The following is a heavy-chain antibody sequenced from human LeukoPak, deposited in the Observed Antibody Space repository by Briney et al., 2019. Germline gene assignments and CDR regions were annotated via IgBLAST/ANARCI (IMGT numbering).Heavy chain of an antibody. CDR3: AKSGSSYDSPFDY. CDR1: GGSVSSGSYY. V-gene: IGHV4-61*01. J-gene: IGHJ4*02. D-gene: IGHD1-26*01. Sequence: SETLSLTCTVSGGSVSSGSYYWSWIRRPPGKGLEWIGYIFYSGSTNYNPSLKSRVTISIALSKNQFSLKLSSVTAADTAVYYCAKSGSSYDSPFDYWGQGTLVTVSS. CDR2: IFYSGST.